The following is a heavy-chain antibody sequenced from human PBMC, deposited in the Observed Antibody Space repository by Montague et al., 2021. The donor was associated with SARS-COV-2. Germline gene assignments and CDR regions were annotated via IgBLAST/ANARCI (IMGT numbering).Heavy chain of an antibody. CDR3: IRDIFGECEH. D-gene: IGHD2-21*01. V-gene: IGHV3-74*01. J-gene: IGHJ4*02. CDR2: IYIDGSRL. CDR1: GFTLSASC. Sequence: SLRLSCAASGFTLSASCMHWVRQTAGKGLEWVSRIYIDGSRLVXXXSVRARFTVSRDSAKHTLYLQMNSLSAEDTAVYYCIRDIFGECEHWGQGTLVTVSS.